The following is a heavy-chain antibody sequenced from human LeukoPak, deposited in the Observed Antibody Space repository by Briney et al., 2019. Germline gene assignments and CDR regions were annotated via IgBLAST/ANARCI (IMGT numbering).Heavy chain of an antibody. V-gene: IGHV3-30*02. J-gene: IGHJ6*03. CDR3: AKDLRSYYYYYMDV. CDR1: GFTFSSYG. CDR2: IRYDGSNK. Sequence: GSLRLSCAASGFTFSSYGMHWVRQAPGKGLEWVAFIRYDGSNKYYADSVKGRFTISRDNSKNTLYLQMNSLRAEDTAVYYCAKDLRSYYYYYMDVWGKGTTVTISS.